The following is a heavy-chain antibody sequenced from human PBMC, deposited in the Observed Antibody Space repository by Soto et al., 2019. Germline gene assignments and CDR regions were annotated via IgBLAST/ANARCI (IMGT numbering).Heavy chain of an antibody. CDR3: ATKGDYCSSTSCRYYYGMDV. J-gene: IGHJ6*02. CDR1: GFTFSSYA. Sequence: GGSLRLSCAASGFTFSSYAMSWVRQAPGKGLEWVSAISGSGGSTYYADSVKGRFTISRDNSKNTLYLQMNSLRAEDTAVYYCATKGDYCSSTSCRYYYGMDVWGQGTTVTVSS. CDR2: ISGSGGST. D-gene: IGHD2-2*01. V-gene: IGHV3-23*01.